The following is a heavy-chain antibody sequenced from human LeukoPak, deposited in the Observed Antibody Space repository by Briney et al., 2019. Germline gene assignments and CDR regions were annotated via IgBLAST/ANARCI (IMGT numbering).Heavy chain of an antibody. V-gene: IGHV5-51*01. D-gene: IGHD2-2*01. CDR2: IYPGDSDT. CDR3: ARYFGYCSSTSCYAYFDC. CDR1: GYSFTSYW. J-gene: IGHJ4*02. Sequence: GESLKISCKGSGYSFTSYWIGWVRQMPGKGLEWMGIIYPGDSDTRYSPSFQGQVTISADKSISTAYLQWSGLKASDTAMYYCARYFGYCSSTSCYAYFDCWGQGTLVTVSS.